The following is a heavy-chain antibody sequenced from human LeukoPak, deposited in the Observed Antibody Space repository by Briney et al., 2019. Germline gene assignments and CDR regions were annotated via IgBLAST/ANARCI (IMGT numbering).Heavy chain of an antibody. Sequence: SETLSLTCTVSGGSISSSSYYWGWIRQPPGKGLEWIGSIYYSGSTYYNPSLKSRVTISVDTSKNQFSLKLSSVTAADTAVYYCARGEDLSFGIWGQGTMVTVSS. CDR3: ARGEDLSFGI. D-gene: IGHD1-26*01. CDR2: IYYSGST. CDR1: GGSISSSSYY. J-gene: IGHJ3*02. V-gene: IGHV4-39*07.